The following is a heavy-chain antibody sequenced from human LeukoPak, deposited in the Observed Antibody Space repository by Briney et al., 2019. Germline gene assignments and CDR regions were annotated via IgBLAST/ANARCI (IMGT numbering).Heavy chain of an antibody. CDR1: GFTFSSYS. V-gene: IGHV3-21*01. CDR3: ASDIAVAGTSGTAFDI. J-gene: IGHJ3*02. CDR2: ISSSSSYI. D-gene: IGHD6-19*01. Sequence: PGGSLRLSCAASGFTFSSYSMNWVRRAPGKGPEWVSSISSSSSYIYYADSVKGRFTISRDNAKNSLYLQMNSLRAEDTAVYYCASDIAVAGTSGTAFDIWGQGTMVTVSS.